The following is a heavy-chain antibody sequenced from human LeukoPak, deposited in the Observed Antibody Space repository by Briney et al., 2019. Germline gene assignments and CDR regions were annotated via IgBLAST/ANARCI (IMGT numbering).Heavy chain of an antibody. V-gene: IGHV1-69*01. D-gene: IGHD6-6*01. Sequence: GASVKLSCKASGGTFSSYAISWARHAPGQGLEWVGGIDGSVGTAIDAEKFRGRVTITADESTSTAYMELSSLRSEDTAVYYCARDPPYSSSRLDAFDIWGQGTMVTVSS. CDR2: IDGSVGTA. CDR1: GGTFSSYA. CDR3: ARDPPYSSSRLDAFDI. J-gene: IGHJ3*02.